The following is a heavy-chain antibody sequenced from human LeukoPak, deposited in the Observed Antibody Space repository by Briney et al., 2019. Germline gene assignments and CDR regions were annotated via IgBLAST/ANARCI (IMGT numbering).Heavy chain of an antibody. CDR3: AITWAEIAAAGTGFFDY. Sequence: ASVKVSCKASGYTFTGYYMHWVRQAPGQGLEWMGWINPNSGGTNYAQKFQGRVTMTRDTSISTAYMELSRLRSDDTAVYYCAITWAEIAAAGTGFFDYWGQGTLVTVSS. CDR2: INPNSGGT. D-gene: IGHD6-13*01. CDR1: GYTFTGYY. V-gene: IGHV1-2*02. J-gene: IGHJ4*02.